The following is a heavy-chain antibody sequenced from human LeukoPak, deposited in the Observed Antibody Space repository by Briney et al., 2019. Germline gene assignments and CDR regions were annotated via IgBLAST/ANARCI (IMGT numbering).Heavy chain of an antibody. V-gene: IGHV4-59*01. CDR2: IYYSGST. D-gene: IGHD3-9*01. Sequence: SETLSLTCTVSGGSISSYYWSWIRQPPGKGLEWIGYIYYSGSTNYNPSLKSRVTISVDTSKNQFSLKLSSVTAADTAVYYCARGAVLRYFDWLGWVDPWGQGTLVTVSS. J-gene: IGHJ5*02. CDR1: GGSISSYY. CDR3: ARGAVLRYFDWLGWVDP.